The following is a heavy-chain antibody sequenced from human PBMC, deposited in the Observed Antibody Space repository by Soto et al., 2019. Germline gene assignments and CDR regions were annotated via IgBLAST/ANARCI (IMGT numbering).Heavy chain of an antibody. J-gene: IGHJ4*02. V-gene: IGHV4-4*07. CDR2: IYTSGST. D-gene: IGHD2-2*01. CDR1: GGSISSYY. CDR3: ARDRGDVVPAARFDY. Sequence: QVQLQESGPGLVKPSETLSLTCTVSGGSISSYYWSWIRQPAGKGLEWIGRIYTSGSTTYNPSLKSRVTMSVDTSKNQFSLKLSSVTAADTAVYYCARDRGDVVPAARFDYWGQGTLVTVSS.